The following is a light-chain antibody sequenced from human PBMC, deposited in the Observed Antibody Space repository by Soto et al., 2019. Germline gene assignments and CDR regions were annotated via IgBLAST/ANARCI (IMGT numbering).Light chain of an antibody. CDR1: QSISSY. CDR3: QQYGSSAS. J-gene: IGKJ1*01. CDR2: GAS. Sequence: EIVLTQSPGTLSVSPGDRVTLSCRASQSISSYLAWYQQKPGQAPRLLIYGASSRATGIPDRFSGSGSGTDFTLTISRLDPEDFAVYYCQQYGSSASFGQGTKVDIK. V-gene: IGKV3-20*01.